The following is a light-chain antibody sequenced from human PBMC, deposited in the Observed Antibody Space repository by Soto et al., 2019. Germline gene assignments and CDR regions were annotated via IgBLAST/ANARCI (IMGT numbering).Light chain of an antibody. V-gene: IGLV2-14*03. CDR1: SSDVGGYDY. J-gene: IGLJ1*01. CDR3: GSYTRSSPHA. Sequence: QSAVTQPASVSGSPGQSIAISCTGTSSDVGGYDYVSWYQQLPGKAPKLMIYDVNNRLSGAYNRISGSQSGNTATLTITGLQDEDEGDYYCGSYTRSSPHAFGTGTTLTV. CDR2: DVN.